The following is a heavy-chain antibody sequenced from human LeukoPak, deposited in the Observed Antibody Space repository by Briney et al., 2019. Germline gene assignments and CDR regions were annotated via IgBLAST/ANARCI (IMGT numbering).Heavy chain of an antibody. CDR3: AREEESSGWSFDY. CDR1: GDSVSSNSAA. CDR2: TFYRSKWYN. J-gene: IGHJ4*02. Sequence: SQTLSLTCAIPGDSVSSNSAAWNWIRQSPSRGLEWLGRTFYRSKWYNDYIVSVKSRININPDTSKNQFSLQLNSVTPEDTAMYYCAREEESSGWSFDYWGQGTLVTVSS. V-gene: IGHV6-1*01. D-gene: IGHD6-19*01.